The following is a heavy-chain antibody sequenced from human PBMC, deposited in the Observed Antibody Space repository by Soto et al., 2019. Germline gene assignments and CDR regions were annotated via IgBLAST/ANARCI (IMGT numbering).Heavy chain of an antibody. J-gene: IGHJ4*02. D-gene: IGHD6-19*01. Sequence: SGPTLVNPTETLTLTCTVSGFSLSNARMGVSWIRQPPGKALEWLAHIFSNDEKSYSTSLKSRLTISKDTSKSQVVLTMTNMDPVDTATYYRARIKADGKQWLVHFDYWRQGTLGTVSS. CDR1: GFSLSNARMG. CDR2: IFSNDEK. V-gene: IGHV2-26*01. CDR3: ARIKADGKQWLVHFDY.